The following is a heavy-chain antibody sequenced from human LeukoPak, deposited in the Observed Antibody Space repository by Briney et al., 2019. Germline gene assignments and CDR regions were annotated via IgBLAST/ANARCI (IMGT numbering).Heavy chain of an antibody. D-gene: IGHD2-2*01. V-gene: IGHV4-34*01. CDR3: ARREAHCSSTSCYFNS. CDR2: INHSGST. Sequence: SETLSHTRAVYGGSFSGYYWSWIRQPPGKGLEWIGEINHSGSTNYNPSLKSRVTISVDTSKNQFSLKLSSVTAADTAVYYCARREAHCSSTSCYFNSWGQRSRAAVCS. CDR1: GGSFSGYY. J-gene: IGHJ5*02.